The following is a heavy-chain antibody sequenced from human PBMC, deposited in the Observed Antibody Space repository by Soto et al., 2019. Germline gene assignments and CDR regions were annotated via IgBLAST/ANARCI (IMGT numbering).Heavy chain of an antibody. D-gene: IGHD1-26*01. CDR3: ARDYSGSYGDY. CDR1: GGTFSSYT. J-gene: IGHJ4*02. V-gene: IGHV1-69*08. CDR2: IIPILGIA. Sequence: QVQLVQSGAEVKKPGSSVKVSCKASGGTFSSYTISWVRQAPGQGLEWMGRIIPILGIANYAQKFQGRVTITADKSTSTAYMELSSLRSEDMAVYYCARDYSGSYGDYWGQGTLVTVSS.